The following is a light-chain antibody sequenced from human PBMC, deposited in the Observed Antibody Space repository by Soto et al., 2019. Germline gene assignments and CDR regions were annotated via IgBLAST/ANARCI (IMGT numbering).Light chain of an antibody. CDR3: QQRNSWPPIT. CDR2: DAS. CDR1: QSVRTY. J-gene: IGKJ5*01. Sequence: EIVLTQSPVTLSLSPGERAILSCRASQSVRTYLAWYQVKPGQAPRLLIYDASSRASGVPARFSGSGSGTDFTLTISSLEPEDFALYYCQQRNSWPPITFGQGTRLEIK. V-gene: IGKV3-11*01.